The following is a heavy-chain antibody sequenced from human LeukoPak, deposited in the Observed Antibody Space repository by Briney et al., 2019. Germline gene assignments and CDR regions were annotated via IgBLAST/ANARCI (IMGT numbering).Heavy chain of an antibody. Sequence: SETLSLTCTVSGGSVRSTSYAWGWIRQPPGKGLEWIGSIYYSGSTYYNPSLKSRVTLSVDTSKNQFSLKLSSVTAADTAVYYCASSISGTIDYWGQGTLVTVSS. CDR1: GGSVRSTSYA. V-gene: IGHV4-39*01. J-gene: IGHJ4*02. CDR2: IYYSGST. CDR3: ASSISGTIDY. D-gene: IGHD1-7*01.